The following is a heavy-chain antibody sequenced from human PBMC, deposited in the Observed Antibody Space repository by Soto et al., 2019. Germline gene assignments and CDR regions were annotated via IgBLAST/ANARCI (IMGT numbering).Heavy chain of an antibody. D-gene: IGHD3-3*01. J-gene: IGHJ6*02. CDR3: EREQKDFWSGSGMDV. CDR1: GFTFSSYS. CDR2: ISSSSSYI. V-gene: IGHV3-21*01. Sequence: PGGSLRLSCAASGFTFSSYSMNWVRQAPGKGLEWVSPISSSSSYIYYADSVKGRFAISRDNAKNSLYLQMNSLRAEDTAVYYCEREQKDFWSGSGMDVWGQGTTVTVYS.